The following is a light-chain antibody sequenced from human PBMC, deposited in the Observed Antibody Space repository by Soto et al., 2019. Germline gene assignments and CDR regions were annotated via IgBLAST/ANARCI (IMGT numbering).Light chain of an antibody. CDR2: DAS. CDR3: QQYNNWPQT. Sequence: EIVMTQSPATLSVSPGERATLSCRASQSVSSNLAWYQQKPGQAPMLLIYDASTRATDTPARFSGSGSGTEFTLTISSLQSEDFAVYFCQQYNNWPQTFGQGTKVEIK. V-gene: IGKV3-15*01. J-gene: IGKJ1*01. CDR1: QSVSSN.